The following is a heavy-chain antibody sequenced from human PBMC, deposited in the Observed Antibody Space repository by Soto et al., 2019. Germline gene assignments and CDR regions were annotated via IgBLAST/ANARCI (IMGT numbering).Heavy chain of an antibody. J-gene: IGHJ5*02. Sequence: GGSLRLSCAASGFTFSSYAMSWVRQAPGKGLEWVSAISGSGGSTYYADSVKGRFTISRDNSKNTLYLQMNSLRAEDTAVYYCAKSPKYSGSYSWFDPWGQGTLVTVSS. V-gene: IGHV3-23*01. D-gene: IGHD1-26*01. CDR1: GFTFSSYA. CDR3: AKSPKYSGSYSWFDP. CDR2: ISGSGGST.